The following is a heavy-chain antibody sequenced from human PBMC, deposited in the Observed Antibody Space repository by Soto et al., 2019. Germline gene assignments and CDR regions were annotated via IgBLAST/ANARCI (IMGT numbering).Heavy chain of an antibody. CDR1: GYTFASYG. D-gene: IGHD3-3*01. J-gene: IGHJ4*01. V-gene: IGHV1-18*01. CDR3: ARVWTSLRITIFGVVISRPLYFDY. Sequence: GASVKVSCKASGYTFASYGISWVRQAPGQGLEWMGWISAYNGNTNYAQKLQGRVTMTTDTSTSTAYMELRSLRSDDTAVYYCARVWTSLRITIFGVVISRPLYFDYWG. CDR2: ISAYNGNT.